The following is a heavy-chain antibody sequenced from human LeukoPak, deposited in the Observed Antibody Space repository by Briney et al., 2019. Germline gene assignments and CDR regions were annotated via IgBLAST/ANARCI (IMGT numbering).Heavy chain of an antibody. Sequence: GGSLRLSCAASGFTFSSYAMHWVRQAPGKGLEWVAVISYDGSNKYYADSVKGRFTISRDNSKNTLYLQMNSLRAEDTAVYYCALRVVPADSEYYYYGMDVWGQGTTVTVSS. CDR2: ISYDGSNK. CDR1: GFTFSSYA. J-gene: IGHJ6*02. D-gene: IGHD2-2*01. V-gene: IGHV3-30-3*01. CDR3: ALRVVPADSEYYYYGMDV.